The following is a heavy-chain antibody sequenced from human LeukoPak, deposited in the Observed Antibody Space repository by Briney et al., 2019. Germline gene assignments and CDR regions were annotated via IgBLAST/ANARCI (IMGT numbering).Heavy chain of an antibody. V-gene: IGHV3-11*01. CDR2: ITNSGDST. J-gene: IGHJ3*01. CDR1: GFTFSDYY. D-gene: IGHD1-26*01. Sequence: GGSLRLSCAASGFTFSDYYLSWVRQAPGKGLEWVAHITNSGDSTFYADSVKGRFTVSRDNTKSSLNLQMNSLRAEDTAVYYCGRDRSPRAFDFWGQGTMVTVSS. CDR3: GRDRSPRAFDF.